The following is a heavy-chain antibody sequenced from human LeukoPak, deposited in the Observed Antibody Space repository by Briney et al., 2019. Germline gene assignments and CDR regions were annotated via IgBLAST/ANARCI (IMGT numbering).Heavy chain of an antibody. CDR1: GFTVSSNY. J-gene: IGHJ4*02. V-gene: IGHV3-53*04. CDR3: AREKTYYYDSSTCFDY. Sequence: GGSLRLSCAASGFTVSSNYMSWVRQAPGKGLEWVSVIYSGGSTYYADSVKGRFTISRHNSKNTLYLQMNSLRAEDTAVYYCAREKTYYYDSSTCFDYWGQGTLVTVSS. CDR2: IYSGGST. D-gene: IGHD3-22*01.